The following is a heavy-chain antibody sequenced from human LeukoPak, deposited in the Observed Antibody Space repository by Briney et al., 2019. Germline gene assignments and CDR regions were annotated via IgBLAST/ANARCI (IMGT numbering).Heavy chain of an antibody. CDR2: IYTSGST. Sequence: SETLSLTCTVSGGSTSSYYWSWIRQPPGKGLEWIGCIYTSGSTNYNPSLMSRVTISLDTSKNQFSLKLSSVTAADTAVYYCARHFSDSSGYYYYFDLWGQGALVTVSS. J-gene: IGHJ4*02. CDR3: ARHFSDSSGYYYYFDL. CDR1: GGSTSSYY. D-gene: IGHD3-22*01. V-gene: IGHV4-4*09.